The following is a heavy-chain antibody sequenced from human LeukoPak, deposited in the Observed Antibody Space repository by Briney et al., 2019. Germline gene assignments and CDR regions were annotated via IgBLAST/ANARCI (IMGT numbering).Heavy chain of an antibody. J-gene: IGHJ4*02. D-gene: IGHD3-3*01. CDR2: IYYSGST. Sequence: SETLSLTCTVSGGSISSGTPYYWGWIRQPPGKGLEWIGSIYYSGSTYYNPSLKSRLTISVDTSKNQFSLKLSSVTAADTAVYYCARASTIFGHFAYWGRGTLVTVSS. CDR1: GGSISSGTPYY. V-gene: IGHV4-39*07. CDR3: ARASTIFGHFAY.